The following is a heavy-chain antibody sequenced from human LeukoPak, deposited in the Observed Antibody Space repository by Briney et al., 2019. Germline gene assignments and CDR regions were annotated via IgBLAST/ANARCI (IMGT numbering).Heavy chain of an antibody. V-gene: IGHV3-30*02. CDR1: GFTFSSYG. Sequence: GGSLRLSCAASGFTFSSYGMHWVRQAPGKGLEWVASIRYDGSNKYYADSVKGRFTISRDNSKNTLYLQMNSLRAEDTAVYYCAKAWYSSGWYWFDPWGQGTLVTVSS. J-gene: IGHJ5*02. CDR2: IRYDGSNK. CDR3: AKAWYSSGWYWFDP. D-gene: IGHD6-19*01.